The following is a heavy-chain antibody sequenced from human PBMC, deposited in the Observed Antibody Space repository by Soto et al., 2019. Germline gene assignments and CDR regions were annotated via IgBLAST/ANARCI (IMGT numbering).Heavy chain of an antibody. Sequence: EVQLVESGGGLVKPGGSLRLSCAASEFTFSSYSMNWVRQAPGKGLEWVSSIGISSSYIYYADSVKGRFIISRDNAKNALDLQMNSLRAEDTAVYYCTSTMAGAFDIWGQGTMVTVSS. CDR3: TSTMAGAFDI. CDR1: EFTFSSYS. CDR2: IGISSSYI. V-gene: IGHV3-21*01. D-gene: IGHD3-10*01. J-gene: IGHJ3*02.